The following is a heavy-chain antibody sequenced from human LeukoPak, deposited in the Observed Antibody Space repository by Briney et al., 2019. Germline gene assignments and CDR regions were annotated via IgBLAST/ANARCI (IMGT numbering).Heavy chain of an antibody. J-gene: IGHJ3*02. Sequence: SETLSLTCTVSGDSISSGSYYWNWIRRPAGKGLEWIGRFYISGGTNYNPSLKSRVTISVDTSKNQFSLKLTSVTAADTAVYYCASLGGFAIWGQGTVVTVSS. CDR3: ASLGGFAI. V-gene: IGHV4-61*02. CDR1: GDSISSGSYY. CDR2: FYISGGT.